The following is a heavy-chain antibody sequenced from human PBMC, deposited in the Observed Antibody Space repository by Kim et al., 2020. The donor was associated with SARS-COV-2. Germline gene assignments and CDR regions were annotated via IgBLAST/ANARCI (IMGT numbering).Heavy chain of an antibody. CDR1: GYTFTSYD. CDR2: MNPNSGNT. J-gene: IGHJ6*02. Sequence: ASVKVSCKASGYTFTSYDINWVRQATGQGLEWMGWMNPNSGNTGYAQKFQGRVTMTRNTSISTAYMELSSLRSEDTAVYYCARGSDRIGEHDYGDYCRGRYYYGMDVWGQGTTVTVSS. V-gene: IGHV1-8*01. CDR3: ARGSDRIGEHDYGDYCRGRYYYGMDV. D-gene: IGHD4-17*01.